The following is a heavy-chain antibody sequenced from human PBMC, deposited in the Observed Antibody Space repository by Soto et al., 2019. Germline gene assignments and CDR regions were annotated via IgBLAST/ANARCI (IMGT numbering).Heavy chain of an antibody. V-gene: IGHV3-23*01. J-gene: IGHJ3*02. D-gene: IGHD3-10*01. CDR2: ISGSGGST. CDR1: GFTFSSYA. Sequence: PGGSLRLSCAASGFTFSSYAMSWVRQAPGKGLEWVSAISGSGGSTYYADSVKGRFTISRDNSKNTLYLQMNSLRAEDTAVYYCARPMVRGFAFDIWGQGTMVTVSS. CDR3: ARPMVRGFAFDI.